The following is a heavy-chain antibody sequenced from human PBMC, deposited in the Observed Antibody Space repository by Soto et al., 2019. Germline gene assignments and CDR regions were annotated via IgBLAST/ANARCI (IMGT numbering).Heavy chain of an antibody. CDR3: ARRVGRARFDY. J-gene: IGHJ4*02. CDR1: GGSISRSSYY. V-gene: IGHV4-39*01. CDR2: IYYSGST. Sequence: QLQLQESGPGLVKPSETLSLTCTVSGGSISRSSYYWGWIRQPPGKGLEWIGSIYYSGSTYYNPSLKSRVTISVDTSKNPFSLKLSSATAADTAVYYCARRVGRARFDYWGQGTRVTVSS. D-gene: IGHD6-13*01.